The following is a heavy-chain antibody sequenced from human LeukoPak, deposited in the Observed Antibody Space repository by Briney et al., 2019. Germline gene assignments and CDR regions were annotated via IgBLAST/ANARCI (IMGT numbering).Heavy chain of an antibody. CDR1: GFTFSDSP. D-gene: IGHD2-2*01. CDR3: TMVLPTAASFDY. J-gene: IGHJ4*02. V-gene: IGHV3-73*01. Sequence: GGSLRLSCAASGFTFSDSPLHWVRQASGKGLEWVGHIRSKRNNYATAYGTSVKGRFTISRDDSKNTAYLQMNSLKSEDTAVYYCTMVLPTAASFDYWGQGTLVTVSS. CDR2: IRSKRNNYAT.